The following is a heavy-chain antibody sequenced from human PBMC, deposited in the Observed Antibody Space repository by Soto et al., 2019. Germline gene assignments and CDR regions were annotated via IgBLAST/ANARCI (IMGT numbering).Heavy chain of an antibody. J-gene: IGHJ6*02. CDR3: ARVGSSSPYYYYGMDV. CDR1: GESLSGYY. CDR2: INRRGST. Sequence: QVQLQQWGAGLLKPSETLSLTCAVSGESLSGYYWRWIRQPPGKGLEWIGEINRRGSTNYNPSLKSRVTISVDTSRNQFSLRLSSVTAPDTAVYYCARVGSSSPYYYYGMDVWGQGTTVTISS. V-gene: IGHV4-34*02. D-gene: IGHD6-6*01.